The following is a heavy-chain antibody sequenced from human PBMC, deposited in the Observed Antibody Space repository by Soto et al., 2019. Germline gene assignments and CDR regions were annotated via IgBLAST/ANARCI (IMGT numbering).Heavy chain of an antibody. CDR2: ISAYNGNT. D-gene: IGHD2-21*02. Sequence: ASVNVSCKPSGYTFTSCCISWGRQAPGQGLEWMGWISAYNGNTNYAQKLQGRVTMTTDTSTSTAYMELRSLRSDDTAVYYCARGAAYCGGDCYPTYGMDVWGQGTTVTVSS. CDR3: ARGAAYCGGDCYPTYGMDV. CDR1: GYTFTSCC. V-gene: IGHV1-18*01. J-gene: IGHJ6*02.